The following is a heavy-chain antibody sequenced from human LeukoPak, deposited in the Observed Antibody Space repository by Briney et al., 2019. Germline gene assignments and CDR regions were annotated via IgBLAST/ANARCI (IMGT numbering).Heavy chain of an antibody. CDR2: IIPILGIA. Sequence: GASVKVSCKASGGTFSSHAISWVRQAPGQGLEWMGRIIPILGIANYAQKFRGRVTITADKSTITAFMELSSLRSEDTAVYYCARETPDIVAWGYFDYWGQGTLVTVSS. V-gene: IGHV1-69*04. CDR1: GGTFSSHA. D-gene: IGHD5-12*01. CDR3: ARETPDIVAWGYFDY. J-gene: IGHJ4*02.